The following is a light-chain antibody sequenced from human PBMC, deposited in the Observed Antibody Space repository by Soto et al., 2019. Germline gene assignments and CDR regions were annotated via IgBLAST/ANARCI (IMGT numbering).Light chain of an antibody. CDR2: GNS. Sequence: QSALTQPPSVSGAPGQRVTISCTGSSSNIGAGYDVHWYQQLPGTAPKLLIYGNSNRPSGVPDRFSGSKSGTSASLAITGLQAEDEADYYCQSYDFFGTGTKLTVL. J-gene: IGLJ1*01. V-gene: IGLV1-40*01. CDR3: QSYDF. CDR1: SSNIGAGYD.